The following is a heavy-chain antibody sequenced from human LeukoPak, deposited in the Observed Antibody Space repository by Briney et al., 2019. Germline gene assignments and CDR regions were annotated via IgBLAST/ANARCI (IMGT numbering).Heavy chain of an antibody. Sequence: PGESLRLSCAASGLTFSRYTMRWVRQAPGKGLEWVSSISSSDAYIYYADSVKGRFTISRDNTKNSLYLQMNSPRAEDTAVYYCARGDGSGTYKDYYMDVWGKGTTGTVSS. J-gene: IGHJ6*03. CDR3: ARGDGSGTYKDYYMDV. D-gene: IGHD3-10*01. CDR1: GLTFSRYT. V-gene: IGHV3-21*01. CDR2: ISSSDAYI.